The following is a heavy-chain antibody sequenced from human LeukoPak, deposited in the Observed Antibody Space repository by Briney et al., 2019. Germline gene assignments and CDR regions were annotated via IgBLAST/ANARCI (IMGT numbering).Heavy chain of an antibody. Sequence: GGSLRLSCAVSGLNFRSFWMSWVRQAPGKGLEWVANIKQDETEKFYVDSVKGRFTISRDNAKNSLYLQMNSLRVEDSAVYYCARGFYFSMTELYYLDLWGRGTLVTVSS. CDR3: ARGFYFSMTELYYLDL. V-gene: IGHV3-7*04. J-gene: IGHJ2*01. CDR2: IKQDETEK. D-gene: IGHD2-8*01. CDR1: GLNFRSFW.